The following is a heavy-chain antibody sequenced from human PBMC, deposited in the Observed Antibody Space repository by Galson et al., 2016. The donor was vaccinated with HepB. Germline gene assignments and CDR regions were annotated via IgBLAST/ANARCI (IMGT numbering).Heavy chain of an antibody. CDR3: ARDPPVSNSIFDM. D-gene: IGHD4-23*01. CDR2: TYYRSKWYT. CDR1: GDSVSSNSAA. V-gene: IGHV6-1*01. Sequence: CAISGDSVSSNSAAWNWIRQSPSRGLEWLGRTYYRSKWYTDYAVSVKSRITVNPDTSKNQFSLQLNSVTPEDTAVYYCARDPPVSNSIFDMWGKGTMVTVSS. J-gene: IGHJ3*02.